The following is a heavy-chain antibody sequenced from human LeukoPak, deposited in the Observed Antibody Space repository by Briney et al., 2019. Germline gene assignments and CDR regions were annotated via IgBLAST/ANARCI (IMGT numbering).Heavy chain of an antibody. D-gene: IGHD4-17*01. V-gene: IGHV3-21*04. CDR3: ARENGDAPLYYYYYYMDV. CDR2: ISSSSSYI. CDR1: GFTFSNYE. Sequence: GGSLRLSCAASGFTFSNYEMNWVRQAPGKGLQWVSSISSSSSYISYADSVKGRFTISRDNAKNSLYLQMNSLRAEDTALYYCARENGDAPLYYYYYYMDVWGKGTTVTVSS. J-gene: IGHJ6*03.